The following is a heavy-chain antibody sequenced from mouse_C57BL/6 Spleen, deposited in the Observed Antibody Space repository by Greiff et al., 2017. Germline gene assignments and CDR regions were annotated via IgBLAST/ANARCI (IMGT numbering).Heavy chain of an antibody. D-gene: IGHD1-1*01. CDR2: ISYDGSN. CDR1: GYSITSGYY. V-gene: IGHV3-6*01. Sequence: ESGPGLVKPSQSLSLTCSVTGYSITSGYYWNWIRQFPGNKLEWMGYISYDGSNNYNPSLKNRISITRDTSKNQFFLKLNSVTTEDTATYYCATPNYYGSSYNWYFDVWGTGTTVTVSS. J-gene: IGHJ1*03. CDR3: ATPNYYGSSYNWYFDV.